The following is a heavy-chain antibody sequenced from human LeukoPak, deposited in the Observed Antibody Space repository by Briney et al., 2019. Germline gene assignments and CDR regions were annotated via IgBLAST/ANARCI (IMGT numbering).Heavy chain of an antibody. V-gene: IGHV1-8*01. D-gene: IGHD6-19*01. J-gene: IGHJ3*02. CDR3: ARGLYSSGWYGDGSFVI. CDR2: IYPNSGKT. Sequence: ASVKVSCKASGYTFTSYDINAVRQATGQGLEWMGWIYPNSGKTGYAQKFQGRVTTHRNTSISPAYMELSSMGSADTAVYCCARGLYSSGWYGDGSFVIWGQGGMVTVSS. CDR1: GYTFTSYD.